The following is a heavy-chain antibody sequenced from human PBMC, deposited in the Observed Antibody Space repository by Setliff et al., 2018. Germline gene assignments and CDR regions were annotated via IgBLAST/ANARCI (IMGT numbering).Heavy chain of an antibody. CDR3: FGAGTCSY. D-gene: IGHD3-10*01. J-gene: IGHJ4*02. V-gene: IGHV3-7*01. CDR2: INPHASEK. Sequence: GGSLRLSCTASGFSFSNCWVSWVRQAPGKGLEWLASINPHASEKYYVDSVKGRLTISRDNAKNSLSLQMNSLRTEDTAVYYCFGAGTCSYWGQGTLVTVSS. CDR1: GFSFSNCW.